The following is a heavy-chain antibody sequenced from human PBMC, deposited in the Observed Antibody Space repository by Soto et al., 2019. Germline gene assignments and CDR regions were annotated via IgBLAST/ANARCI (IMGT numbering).Heavy chain of an antibody. Sequence: PSETLSLTCTVSGGSISSSSYYWGWIRQPPGKGLEWIGSIYYSGSTYYNPSLKSRVTISVDTSKNQFSLKLSSVTAADTAVYYCARHCSGDFWSGYQGGMDVWGQGTTVTVSS. D-gene: IGHD3-3*01. J-gene: IGHJ6*02. V-gene: IGHV4-39*01. CDR1: GGSISSSSYY. CDR2: IYYSGST. CDR3: ARHCSGDFWSGYQGGMDV.